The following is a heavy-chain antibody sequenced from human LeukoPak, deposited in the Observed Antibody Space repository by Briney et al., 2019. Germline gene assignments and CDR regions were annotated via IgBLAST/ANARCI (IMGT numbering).Heavy chain of an antibody. CDR3: ASTWEWLIRGYFDL. Sequence: GGSLRLSCAASGFTFSSYGMHWVRQAPGKGLEWVAFIRYDGSNKYYADSVKGRFTISRDNSKNTLYLQMNSLRAEDTAVYYCASTWEWLIRGYFDLWGRGTLVTVSS. D-gene: IGHD6-19*01. J-gene: IGHJ2*01. CDR1: GFTFSSYG. CDR2: IRYDGSNK. V-gene: IGHV3-30*02.